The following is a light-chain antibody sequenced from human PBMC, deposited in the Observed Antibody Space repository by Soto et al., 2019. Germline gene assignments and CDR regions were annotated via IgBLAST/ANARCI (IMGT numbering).Light chain of an antibody. Sequence: DMVMTQSPLTLPVTPGEPASISCMSSQSPLHSNGYNYLDWYLHKTGKSPKILIYFGSNRASGVPDRFSGSASGTDFTLKVSRVEAEDVGGYYSMLGVXTYTFGNGTKV. CDR2: FGS. V-gene: IGKV2-28*01. J-gene: IGKJ2*01. CDR1: QSPLHSNGYNY. CDR3: MLGVXTYT.